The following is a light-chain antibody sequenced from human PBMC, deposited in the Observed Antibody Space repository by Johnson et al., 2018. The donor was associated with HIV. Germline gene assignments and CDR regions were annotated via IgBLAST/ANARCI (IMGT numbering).Light chain of an antibody. CDR1: SSNIENYF. J-gene: IGLJ1*01. CDR2: EDN. Sequence: QFVLTQPPSVSAAPGQRVNISCSGNSSNIENYFVSRYQQLPGAAPRLLIYEDNKRPSGIPDRFSGSKSGTSATLGITGLQTGDEADYYCGTWDSSLRVGFFGTGTKVTVL. V-gene: IGLV1-51*02. CDR3: GTWDSSLRVGF.